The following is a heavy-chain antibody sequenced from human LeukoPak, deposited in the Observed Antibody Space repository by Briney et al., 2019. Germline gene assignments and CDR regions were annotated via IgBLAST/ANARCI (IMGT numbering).Heavy chain of an antibody. Sequence: PSETLSLTCTVSGGSISGYLWNWIRQPAGKGLEWIGRMYPSGGTNYNPSLQSRVTMSVDTSKNQFSLKLSSVTAADTAVYYCARSFYDSRHNYFVFAFDIWGQGTMVTVSS. V-gene: IGHV4-4*07. D-gene: IGHD3-22*01. J-gene: IGHJ3*02. CDR2: MYPSGGT. CDR3: ARSFYDSRHNYFVFAFDI. CDR1: GGSISGYL.